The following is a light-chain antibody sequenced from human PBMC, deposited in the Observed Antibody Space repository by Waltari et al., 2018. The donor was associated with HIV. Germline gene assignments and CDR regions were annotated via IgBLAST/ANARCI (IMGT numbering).Light chain of an antibody. V-gene: IGLV2-8*01. CDR3: SSYANKNGFYVV. CDR2: EVT. J-gene: IGLJ2*01. CDR1: NSDIGGSNY. Sequence: QSALTQSPSASGSPGQSVTISCTGTNSDIGGSNYVPWYQQHPGKAPKLVLSEVTKRPSGVPGRFSGSKSGTTASLTVSGLQAEDEADYYCSSYANKNGFYVVFGGGTRLTVL.